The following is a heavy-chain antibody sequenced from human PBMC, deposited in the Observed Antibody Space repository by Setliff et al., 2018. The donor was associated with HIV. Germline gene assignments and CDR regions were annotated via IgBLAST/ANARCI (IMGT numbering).Heavy chain of an antibody. CDR1: GGSFNDYY. J-gene: IGHJ4*02. CDR2: IIHSGSI. D-gene: IGHD5-12*01. V-gene: IGHV4-34*12. Sequence: PSETLSLTCAVYGGSFNDYYWSWIRQPPGKGLEWIGEIIHSGSINYNPSLKSRVTISVDTSKNQFSLQLRSVTAADTAVYYCASDISPDDGYNRLHYFDYWGQGTLVTVSS. CDR3: ASDISPDDGYNRLHYFDY.